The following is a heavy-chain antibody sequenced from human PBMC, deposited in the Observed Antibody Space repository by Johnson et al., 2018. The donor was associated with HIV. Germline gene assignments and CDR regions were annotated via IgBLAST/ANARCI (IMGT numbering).Heavy chain of an antibody. D-gene: IGHD1-26*01. V-gene: IGHV3-30*18. Sequence: QVQLVESGGGVVQPGRSLRLSCAASGFSFSIYGMHWVRQAPGKGLEWVAVLSYDGANKYYADSVKGRFTISRDNSKSTLYLQMNSLRAEDTAVYYCAKGWELTPDDAFDIWGQGTMVTVSS. CDR1: GFSFSIYG. CDR3: AKGWELTPDDAFDI. CDR2: LSYDGANK. J-gene: IGHJ3*02.